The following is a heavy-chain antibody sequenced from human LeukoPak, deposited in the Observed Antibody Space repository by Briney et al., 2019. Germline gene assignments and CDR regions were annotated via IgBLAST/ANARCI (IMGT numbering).Heavy chain of an antibody. CDR3: ARASSGYDPFDY. CDR1: GGSINSYY. CDR2: IYTSEST. D-gene: IGHD5-12*01. Sequence: PSETVSLACTVSGGSINSYYRNWIRQPAGKGLEWIGRIYTSESTNYNPSLKSRVTMSVNTSKNQFSLRLNSVTAADTAIYYCARASSGYDPFDYWGQGTLVTVSS. V-gene: IGHV4-4*07. J-gene: IGHJ4*02.